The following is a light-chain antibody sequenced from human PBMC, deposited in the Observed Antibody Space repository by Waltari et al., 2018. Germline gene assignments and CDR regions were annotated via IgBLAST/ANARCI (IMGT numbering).Light chain of an antibody. CDR2: SDE. CDR1: SSNIGGNY. Sequence: QSVLTQPPSVSGAPGQGVAISCSGSSSNIGGNYVNWFQQLPGTAPKLLIHSDEQRPSGVPDRFSGPKSGTSASLAISGLQSEDEADYYCATWDDNLSGSWVFGGGTKLTVL. CDR3: ATWDDNLSGSWV. J-gene: IGLJ3*02. V-gene: IGLV1-44*01.